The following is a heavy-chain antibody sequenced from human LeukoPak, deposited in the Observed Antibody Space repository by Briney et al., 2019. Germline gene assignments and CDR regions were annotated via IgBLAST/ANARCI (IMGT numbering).Heavy chain of an antibody. D-gene: IGHD1-26*01. CDR2: ISSSGSHI. CDR1: GFTFSTYS. V-gene: IGHV3-21*01. Sequence: SGGSLRLSCAASGFTFSTYSMSWVRHAAGKGLAWVSSISSSGSHIYYADSVKGRFTISRDNAKNSLFLQMNSLRAEDTAVYYCARGFGEKWLTRSGSDFSWGQGTLVTVSS. J-gene: IGHJ5*02. CDR3: ARGFGEKWLTRSGSDFS.